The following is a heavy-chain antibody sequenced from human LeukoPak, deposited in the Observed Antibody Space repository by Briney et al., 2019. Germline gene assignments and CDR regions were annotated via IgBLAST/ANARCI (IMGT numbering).Heavy chain of an antibody. CDR2: IYPGDSDT. J-gene: IGHJ4*02. CDR1: GYSFTSDW. D-gene: IGHD1-26*01. CDR3: ARRHSSGSYHV. Sequence: GESLKISCKGSGYSFTSDWIGWVRQLPGKGLEWIGIIYPGDSDTRYSPSFQGQVTISADKSISTAYLQWSSLKASDTAMYYCARRHSSGSYHVWGQGTLVTVSS. V-gene: IGHV5-51*01.